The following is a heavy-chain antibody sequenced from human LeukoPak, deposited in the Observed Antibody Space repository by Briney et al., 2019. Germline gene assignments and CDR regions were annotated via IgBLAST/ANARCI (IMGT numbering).Heavy chain of an antibody. CDR3: AKVRLGSSGDY. V-gene: IGHV3-23*01. Sequence: GGSLRLSCAASGFTFSSYAMSWVRQAPGKGLEWVSAISVSGGSTYYADSVKGRFTISRGNSKNTLYLQMNSLRAEDTAVYYCAKVRLGSSGDYWGQGTLVTVSS. J-gene: IGHJ4*02. D-gene: IGHD3-22*01. CDR2: ISVSGGST. CDR1: GFTFSSYA.